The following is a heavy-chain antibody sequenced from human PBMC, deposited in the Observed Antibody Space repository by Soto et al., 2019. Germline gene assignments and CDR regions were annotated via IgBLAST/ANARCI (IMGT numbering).Heavy chain of an antibody. CDR1: GFTFSSYA. CDR3: AKGRGITIFGVVITFDS. D-gene: IGHD3-3*01. Sequence: EVQLLESGGGLVQPGGSLRLSCAASGFTFSSYAMSWVRQAPGKGLEWVSAISGSGGSTYYADSVKGRLTISRDNSKNTLYLQRNSLRAEDTDVYYCAKGRGITIFGVVITFDSWGQGTLVTVSS. V-gene: IGHV3-23*01. CDR2: ISGSGGST. J-gene: IGHJ4*02.